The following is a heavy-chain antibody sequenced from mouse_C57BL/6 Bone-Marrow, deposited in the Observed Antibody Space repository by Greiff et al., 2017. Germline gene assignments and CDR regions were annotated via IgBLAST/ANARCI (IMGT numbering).Heavy chain of an antibody. V-gene: IGHV5-9-1*02. J-gene: IGHJ2*01. CDR3: TRDYGYWDY. Sequence: EVQGVESGEGLVKPGGSLTLSCAASGFTFSSYAMSWVRQTPEKRLEWVAYISSGGDYIYYADTVKGRFTISRDNARNTLYLQMSSLKSENTAMYYCTRDYGYWDYWGQGTTLTVSS. CDR2: ISSGGDYI. D-gene: IGHD2-2*01. CDR1: GFTFSSYA.